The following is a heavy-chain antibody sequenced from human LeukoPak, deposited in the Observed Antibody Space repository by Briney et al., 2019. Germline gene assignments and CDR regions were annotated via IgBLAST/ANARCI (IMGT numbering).Heavy chain of an antibody. D-gene: IGHD2-8*01. Sequence: ASETLSLTCTVSGDSMSDSYWSWTRQPAGKGLEWIGRIYSSGNTNYNPSLKSRVTLSVDTSSNQFSLTLSSVTAADTAVYHCARDIRSHNGPGGYYYYYMDVWGKGTTVTVSS. CDR2: IYSSGNT. V-gene: IGHV4-4*07. J-gene: IGHJ6*03. CDR3: ARDIRSHNGPGGYYYYYMDV. CDR1: GDSMSDSY.